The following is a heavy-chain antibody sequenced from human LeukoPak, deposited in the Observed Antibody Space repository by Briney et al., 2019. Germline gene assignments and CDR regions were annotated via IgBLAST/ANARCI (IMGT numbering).Heavy chain of an antibody. V-gene: IGHV3-30*03. D-gene: IGHD4-23*01. Sequence: GGSLRLSCAASGFTFSSYAMHWVRQAPGKGLEWVAFISYDGSNKYYADSVKGRFSISRDNSKNTLYLQMNSLRTEDTALYYCARDYGGSSGYYYGMDVWGPGTTVTVSS. CDR3: ARDYGGSSGYYYGMDV. CDR1: GFTFSSYA. J-gene: IGHJ6*02. CDR2: ISYDGSNK.